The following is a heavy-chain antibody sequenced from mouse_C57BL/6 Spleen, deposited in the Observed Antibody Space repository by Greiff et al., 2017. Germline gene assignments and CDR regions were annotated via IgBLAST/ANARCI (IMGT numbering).Heavy chain of an antibody. D-gene: IGHD3-2*02. J-gene: IGHJ4*01. CDR2: ISPNNGGT. Sequence: VQLMESGPELVKPGASVKMSCKASGYTFTDYNMHWVQQTHGKSLEWIGYISPNNGGTSYNQKFKGKATLTVNKSSSTAYMEIRSRTSEDSAVYYCARTRDSSGYIYAMDYWGQGTSVTVSS. V-gene: IGHV1-22*01. CDR3: ARTRDSSGYIYAMDY. CDR1: GYTFTDYN.